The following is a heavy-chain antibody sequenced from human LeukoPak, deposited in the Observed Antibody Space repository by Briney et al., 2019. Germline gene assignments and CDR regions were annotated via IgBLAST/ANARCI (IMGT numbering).Heavy chain of an antibody. CDR2: ISGNDPTI. V-gene: IGHV3-11*01. CDR3: ARVSSTGYGVSSGLFY. J-gene: IGHJ4*02. D-gene: IGHD3-22*01. Sequence: GGSLRLSCAASGFTFSDYYMSWIRQAPGNGLDGLSYISGNDPTIYYADSVRGRFTISRDNAKNSLYLEMSSLRAEDTAVYYCARVSSTGYGVSSGLFYWGQGTLVTVSS. CDR1: GFTFSDYY.